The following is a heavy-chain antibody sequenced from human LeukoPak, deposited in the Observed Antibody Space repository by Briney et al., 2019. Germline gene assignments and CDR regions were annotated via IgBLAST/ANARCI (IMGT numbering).Heavy chain of an antibody. J-gene: IGHJ2*01. Sequence: GGSLRLSCAASGFTFSDAYMSWIRQAPGKGLEWISYISNSGSTTHYADSVKGRFTISRDNAKNSLYQQMNSLRGEDTAVYYCARTRGVGPAGYFDPWGRGTLVTVSS. CDR2: ISNSGSTT. CDR1: GFTFSDAY. V-gene: IGHV3-11*01. CDR3: ARTRGVGPAGYFDP. D-gene: IGHD1-26*01.